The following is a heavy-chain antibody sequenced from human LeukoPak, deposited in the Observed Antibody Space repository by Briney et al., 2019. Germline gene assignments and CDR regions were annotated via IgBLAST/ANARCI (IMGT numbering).Heavy chain of an antibody. Sequence: ASVKVSCKASGYTFTGYYMHWVRQAPGQGLEWMGWINPNSGGTNYAQKFQGRVTMTRDTSISTAYMELSRLRSGDTAVYYCARDRMVRGVGVFDYWGQGTLVTVSS. CDR2: INPNSGGT. CDR3: ARDRMVRGVGVFDY. V-gene: IGHV1-2*02. D-gene: IGHD3-10*01. J-gene: IGHJ4*02. CDR1: GYTFTGYY.